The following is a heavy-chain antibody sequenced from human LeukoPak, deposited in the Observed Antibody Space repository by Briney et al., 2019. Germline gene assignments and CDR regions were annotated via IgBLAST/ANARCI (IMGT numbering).Heavy chain of an antibody. CDR2: INPSDGST. Sequence: ASVKASCKATGYTFISYYIHWVRQTPGQGLEWMGTINPSDGSTSYAQKFQGRVTVTRDMSTTTVNMELSSLRSEDTAVYYCARGLFYYDSSGYSYWGQGTLVTVSS. V-gene: IGHV1-46*01. CDR1: GYTFISYY. J-gene: IGHJ4*02. D-gene: IGHD3-22*01. CDR3: ARGLFYYDSSGYSY.